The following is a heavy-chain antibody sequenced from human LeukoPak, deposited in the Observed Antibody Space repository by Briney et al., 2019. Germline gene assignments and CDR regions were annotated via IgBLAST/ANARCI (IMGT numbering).Heavy chain of an antibody. CDR1: GFTFGDYA. CDR3: TTVQLVPNWFDP. D-gene: IGHD6-13*01. CDR2: IKSKTDGGTT. Sequence: PGGSLRLSCTASGFTFGDYAMSWVRQAPGKGLEWVGRIKSKTDGGTTDYAAPVKGRFTISRDDSKNTLYLQMNSLKTEDTAVYYCTTVQLVPNWFDPWGQGTLVTVSS. V-gene: IGHV3-15*01. J-gene: IGHJ5*02.